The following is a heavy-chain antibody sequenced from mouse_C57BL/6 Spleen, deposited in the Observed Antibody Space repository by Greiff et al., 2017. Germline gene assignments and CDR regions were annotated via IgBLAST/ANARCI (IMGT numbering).Heavy chain of an antibody. CDR1: GYAFSSYW. D-gene: IGHD1-1*01. CDR3: ASGYYGSSYGY. V-gene: IGHV1-80*01. J-gene: IGHJ2*01. CDR2: FYPGDGDT. Sequence: VQLVESGAELVKPGASVKISCKASGYAFSSYWMNWVKQRPGKGLEWIGQFYPGDGDTNYNGKFKGKATLTADKSSSTAYMQLSSLTSEDSAVYFCASGYYGSSYGYWGQGTTLTVSS.